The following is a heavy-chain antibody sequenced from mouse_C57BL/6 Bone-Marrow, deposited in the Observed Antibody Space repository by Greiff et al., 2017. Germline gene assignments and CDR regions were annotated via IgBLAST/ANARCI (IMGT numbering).Heavy chain of an antibody. V-gene: IGHV1-74*01. CDR2: IHPSDSDT. CDR1: GYTFTSYW. Sequence: VQLQQSGAELVKPGASVKVSCKASGYTFTSYWMHWVKQRPGQGLEWIGRIHPSDSDTNYNQKFKGKATLTVDKSSSTAYMQLSSLTSEDSAVYYCAIEHYYGSSSFAYWGQGTLVTVSA. CDR3: AIEHYYGSSSFAY. D-gene: IGHD1-1*01. J-gene: IGHJ3*01.